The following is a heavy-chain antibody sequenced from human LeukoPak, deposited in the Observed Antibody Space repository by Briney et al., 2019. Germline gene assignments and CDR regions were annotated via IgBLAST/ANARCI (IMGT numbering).Heavy chain of an antibody. J-gene: IGHJ1*01. CDR1: GFTFSSYS. Sequence: GGSLRLSCAASGFTFSSYSMNWVRQAPGKGLEWVSSISRSSRHLYYADSVKGRFAISRDDAKNSVYLQMNSLRADETAVYYCVRDFDTVTTAYLQLWGQGTLVTVSS. V-gene: IGHV3-21*01. CDR2: ISRSSRHL. D-gene: IGHD4-17*01. CDR3: VRDFDTVTTAYLQL.